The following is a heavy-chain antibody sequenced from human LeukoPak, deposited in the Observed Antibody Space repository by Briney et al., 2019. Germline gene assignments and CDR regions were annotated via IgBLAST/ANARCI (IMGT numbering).Heavy chain of an antibody. V-gene: IGHV4-61*02. CDR2: IYTSGST. CDR3: ARELVSNMVRGVIIVETDY. Sequence: SETLSLTCTVSGDSISSGDYYWSWIRQPAGKGLEWIGRIYTSGSTNYNPSLKSRVTMSVDTSKNQFSLKLSSVTAADTAVYYCARELVSNMVRGVIIVETDYWGQGTLVTVSS. D-gene: IGHD3-10*01. CDR1: GDSISSGDYY. J-gene: IGHJ4*02.